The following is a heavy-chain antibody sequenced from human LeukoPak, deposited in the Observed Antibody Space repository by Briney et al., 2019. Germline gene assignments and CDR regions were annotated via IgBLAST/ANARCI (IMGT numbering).Heavy chain of an antibody. CDR2: IYSGGST. Sequence: GGSLRLSCAASGFTVSSNYMSWVRQAPGKGLEWVSVIYSGGSTYYADSVKGRFTISRDNSKNTLYLQMNSLRAEDTAVYYCARDLLLRPMDVWGKGTTVTISS. CDR3: ARDLLLRPMDV. CDR1: GFTVSSNY. J-gene: IGHJ6*03. V-gene: IGHV3-66*01. D-gene: IGHD5-12*01.